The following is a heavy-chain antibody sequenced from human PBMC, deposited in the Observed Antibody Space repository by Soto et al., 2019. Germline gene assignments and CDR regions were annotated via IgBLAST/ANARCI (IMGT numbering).Heavy chain of an antibody. CDR3: AKGNQWLATGGLDY. D-gene: IGHD6-19*01. CDR2: ISGSGDST. Sequence: GGSLRLSCAASGFTFTSYAMNWVRQAPGKGLEWVSSISGSGDSTYYADSVKGRFTISRDNSKKTLYLQMNSLRAEDTAVYYCAKGNQWLATGGLDYWGQGTLVTVSS. CDR1: GFTFTSYA. J-gene: IGHJ4*02. V-gene: IGHV3-23*01.